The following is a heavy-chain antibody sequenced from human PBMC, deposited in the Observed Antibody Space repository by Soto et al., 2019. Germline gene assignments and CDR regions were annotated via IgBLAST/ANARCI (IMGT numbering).Heavy chain of an antibody. CDR2: TYYTSTWNN. Sequence: SQTLSLTCAISGDSVSSNSVTWNWIRQSPSGGLGWLGKTYYTSTWNNVYAGSVKSRITINPDTSKNQVSLQVNSVTPEDTAVYYCARQGSNSGWVCYDIWGQGTMVTVSS. V-gene: IGHV6-1*01. CDR1: GDSVSSNSVT. D-gene: IGHD6-19*01. J-gene: IGHJ3*02. CDR3: ARQGSNSGWVCYDI.